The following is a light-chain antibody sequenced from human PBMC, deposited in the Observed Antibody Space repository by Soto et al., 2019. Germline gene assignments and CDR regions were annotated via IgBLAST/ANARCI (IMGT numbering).Light chain of an antibody. CDR1: SSNIGAGYD. V-gene: IGLV1-40*01. CDR2: GTT. CDR3: HSYDSSLSASV. J-gene: IGLJ1*01. Sequence: QSVLTQTPSVSGAPGQRVTISCTGRSSNIGAGYDVHWYQHLPGTAPKLLIYGTTSRPSGVPDRFSGSKSGISASLAITGLQAEDEADYYCHSYDSSLSASVFGAGTKV.